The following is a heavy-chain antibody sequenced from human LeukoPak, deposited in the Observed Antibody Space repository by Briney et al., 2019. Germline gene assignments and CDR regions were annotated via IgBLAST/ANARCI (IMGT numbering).Heavy chain of an antibody. CDR3: ARETYYYDSSGYYSDY. J-gene: IGHJ4*02. V-gene: IGHV3-66*02. Sequence: PGGSLRLSCAASGFTVSSNYMSWVRQAPGKGLEWVSVIYSGGSTYYADSVKGRLTISRDNSKNTLYLQMNSLRAEDTAVYYCARETYYYDSSGYYSDYWGQGTLVTVSS. CDR2: IYSGGST. CDR1: GFTVSSNY. D-gene: IGHD3-22*01.